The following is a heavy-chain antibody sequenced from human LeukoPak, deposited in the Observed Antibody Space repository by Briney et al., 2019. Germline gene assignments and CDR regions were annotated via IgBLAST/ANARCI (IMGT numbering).Heavy chain of an antibody. CDR1: GFTVSSNY. CDR3: ARVEKIKAAFDY. D-gene: IGHD6-25*01. CDR2: IYSGGST. V-gene: IGHV3-53*01. J-gene: IGHJ4*02. Sequence: GGSLRLSCAASGFTVSSNYMSWVRQAPGKGLKWVSVIYSGGSTYYADSVKGRFTISRDNSKNTLYLQMNSLRAEDTAVYYCARVEKIKAAFDYWGQGTLVTVSS.